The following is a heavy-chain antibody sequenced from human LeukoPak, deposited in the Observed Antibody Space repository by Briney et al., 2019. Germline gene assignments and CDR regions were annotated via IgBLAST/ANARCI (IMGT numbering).Heavy chain of an antibody. CDR1: GFIFSNYW. J-gene: IGHJ6*04. V-gene: IGHV3-48*04. D-gene: IGHD3-10*02. CDR2: ISSSGSTI. CDR3: AELGITMIGGV. Sequence: GGSLRLSCAASGFIFSNYWMTWVRQAPGKGLEWVSYISSSGSTIYYADSVKGRFTISRDNAKNSLYLQMNSLRAEDTAVYYCAELGITMIGGVWGKGTTVTISS.